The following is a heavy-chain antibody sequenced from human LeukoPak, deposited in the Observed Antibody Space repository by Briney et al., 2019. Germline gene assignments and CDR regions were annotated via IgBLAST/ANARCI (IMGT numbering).Heavy chain of an antibody. CDR1: GGSISSGSYY. Sequence: SETLSLTCTVSGGSISSGSYYWSWIRQPPGKGLEWIGYIYYSGSTNYNPSFKSRVTISVDTSKNQFSLKLSSVTAADTAVYYCARAGGNWFDPWGNWFDPWGQGTLVTVSS. CDR3: ARAGGNWFDPWGNWFDP. CDR2: IYYSGST. D-gene: IGHD3-10*01. V-gene: IGHV4-61*01. J-gene: IGHJ5*02.